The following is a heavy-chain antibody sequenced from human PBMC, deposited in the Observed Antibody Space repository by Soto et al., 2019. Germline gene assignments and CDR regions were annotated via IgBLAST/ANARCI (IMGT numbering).Heavy chain of an antibody. CDR1: GYIFISFG. CDR2: ISPYKGNT. Sequence: QVHLVQSGAEVKKPGASVKVSCKASGYIFISFGINWVRQAPGQGLEWMGWISPYKGNTKYAEKFQDRVTMTTDTSTSTAYMEVRSLRSDDTAVYYCARDLDGSGSYYTDYWGPGTRVTVSS. V-gene: IGHV1-18*01. CDR3: ARDLDGSGSYYTDY. J-gene: IGHJ4*02. D-gene: IGHD3-10*01.